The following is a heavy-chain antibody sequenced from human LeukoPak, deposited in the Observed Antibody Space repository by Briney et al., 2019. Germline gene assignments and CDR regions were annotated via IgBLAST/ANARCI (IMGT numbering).Heavy chain of an antibody. J-gene: IGHJ4*02. V-gene: IGHV4-59*01. CDR3: ARGFGVVTHFDY. CDR2: IYYSGST. D-gene: IGHD4-23*01. CDR1: GGSISSYY. Sequence: SETLSLTCTVSGGSISSYYWSWIRQPPGKGLEWIGYIYYSGSTNYNPSLKSRVTISVDTSKNQFSLKLGSVTAADTAVYYCARGFGVVTHFDYWGQGTLVTVSS.